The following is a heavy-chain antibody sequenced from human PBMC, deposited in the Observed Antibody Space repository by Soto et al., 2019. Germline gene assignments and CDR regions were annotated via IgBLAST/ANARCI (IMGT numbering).Heavy chain of an antibody. CDR2: IYYSGST. CDR1: AGSISSGDYY. CDR3: ARSIEGGYDFWSGYLTGGYYGMDV. Sequence: SETLSLTCTVSAGSISSGDYYWSWSRQPPGKGLEWIGYIYYSGSTYYNPSLKSRVTISVDTSKNQFSLKLSSVTAADTAVYYCARSIEGGYDFWSGYLTGGYYGMDVWGQGTTVTVS. J-gene: IGHJ6*02. D-gene: IGHD3-3*01. V-gene: IGHV4-30-4*01.